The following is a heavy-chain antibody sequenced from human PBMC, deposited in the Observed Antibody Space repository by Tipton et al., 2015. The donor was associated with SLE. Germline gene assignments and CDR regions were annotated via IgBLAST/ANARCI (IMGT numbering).Heavy chain of an antibody. CDR2: IYTSGST. Sequence: TLSLTCTVSGGSISSYYWSWIRQPAGKGLEWIGRIYTSGSTNYNPPIKSRVTISVDTSKNQFSLKLSSVTAADTAVYYCATGIAVAGTDYWGQGTLVTVSS. CDR1: GGSISSYY. V-gene: IGHV4-4*07. D-gene: IGHD6-19*01. CDR3: ATGIAVAGTDY. J-gene: IGHJ4*02.